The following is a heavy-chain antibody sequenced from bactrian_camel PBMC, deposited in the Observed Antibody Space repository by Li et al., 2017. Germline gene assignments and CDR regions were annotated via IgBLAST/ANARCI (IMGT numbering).Heavy chain of an antibody. D-gene: IGHD1*01. Sequence: HVQLVESGGGLVQPGGSLRLSCAASGFTFSSYAMSWVRQAPGKGLEWVSSVYTGGSSTNYADSVKGRFTISKDNAKNTLYLQMNSLKPEDTAVYYCAALEAWSFGYTGQGTQVTVS. J-gene: IGHJ6*01. CDR2: VYTGGSST. CDR1: GFTFSSYA. CDR3: AALEAWSFGY. V-gene: IGHV3S7*01.